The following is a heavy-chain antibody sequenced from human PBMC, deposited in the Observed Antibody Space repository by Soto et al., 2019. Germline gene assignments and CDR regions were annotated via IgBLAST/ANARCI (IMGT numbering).Heavy chain of an antibody. CDR1: GGTFSTYA. J-gene: IGHJ4*02. CDR3: ASGIQLWLRRINNGYSG. V-gene: IGHV1-69*12. Sequence: QVHLVQSGAEVKKPESSVKVSCKAPGGTFSTYAISWVRQAPGQGLEWMGGIIPMFGTANYAQRFQDRVTITADESTNTVYMGLSSLRSEDTAVYFCASGIQLWLRRINNGYSGWGQGTLVTVSS. D-gene: IGHD5-18*01. CDR2: IIPMFGTA.